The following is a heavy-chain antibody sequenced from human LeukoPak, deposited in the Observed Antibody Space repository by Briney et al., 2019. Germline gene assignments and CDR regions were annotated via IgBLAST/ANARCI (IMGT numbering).Heavy chain of an antibody. CDR1: GFTFTSYY. J-gene: IGHJ4*02. CDR3: ARDWDGSGSYFFDY. D-gene: IGHD3-10*01. Sequence: ASVKVSCKASGFTFTSYYMHWVRQAPGQGLEWMGIINPSGGSTSYAQKFQGRVTMTRDTSISTAYMELSRLRSDDTAVYYCARDWDGSGSYFFDYWGQGTLVTVSS. V-gene: IGHV1-46*01. CDR2: INPSGGST.